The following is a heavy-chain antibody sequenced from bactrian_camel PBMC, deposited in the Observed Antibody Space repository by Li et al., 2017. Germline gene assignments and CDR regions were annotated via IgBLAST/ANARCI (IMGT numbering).Heavy chain of an antibody. J-gene: IGHJ6*01. CDR1: GFHANSPC. CDR2: IDSVDKR. V-gene: IGHV3S53*01. D-gene: IGHD4*01. CDR3: AAEDAPWSEICHSTRYSDDALRANS. Sequence: HVQLVESGGGSVQAGGSLELSCSYSGFHANSPCMGWFRQAPGKEREGIAVIDSVDKRTSSDSLEGRFTISRDRAKNTLYLRIDSLKPDDPGMYYCAAEDAPWSEICHSTRYSDDALRANSWGQGTQVTVS.